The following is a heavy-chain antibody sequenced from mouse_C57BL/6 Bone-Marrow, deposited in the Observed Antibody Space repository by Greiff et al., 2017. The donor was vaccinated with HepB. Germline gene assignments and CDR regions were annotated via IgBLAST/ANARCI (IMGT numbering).Heavy chain of an antibody. CDR1: GYTFTSYW. CDR3: ALGVWFAD. V-gene: IGHV1-69*01. CDR2: IDPSDSYT. J-gene: IGHJ3*01. Sequence: QVQLQQPGAELVMPGASVKLSCKASGYTFTSYWMHWVKQRPGQGLEWIGEIDPSDSYTNYNQKFKGKSTLTVDKSSSTAYMQLSSLTSEDSAVYYCALGVWFADWGQGTLVTVSA. D-gene: IGHD4-1*01.